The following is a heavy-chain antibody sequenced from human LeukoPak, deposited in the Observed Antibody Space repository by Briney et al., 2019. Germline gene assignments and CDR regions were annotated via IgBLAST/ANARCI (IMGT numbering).Heavy chain of an antibody. CDR3: ARGYGGNRYYYYYYYMDV. J-gene: IGHJ6*03. CDR2: IKQDGSEK. CDR1: GFTFSSYW. D-gene: IGHD4-23*01. Sequence: GGSLRLSCAASGFTFSSYWMSWVRQAPGKGLEWVANIKQDGSEKYYVDSVKGRFTISRDNAKNSLYLQMNSLRAEDTAVYYCARGYGGNRYYYYYYYMDVWGKGTTVTVSS. V-gene: IGHV3-7*01.